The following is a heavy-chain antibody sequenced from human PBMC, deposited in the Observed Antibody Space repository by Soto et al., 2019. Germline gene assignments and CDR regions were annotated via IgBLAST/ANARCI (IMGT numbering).Heavy chain of an antibody. V-gene: IGHV1-18*01. D-gene: IGHD6-19*01. CDR3: ATAMGRIAVAGTSGWYYYYGMDV. CDR2: ISGYNGNT. J-gene: IGHJ6*02. CDR1: GYTFTKYG. Sequence: ASVKVSCKASGYTFTKYGISWVRQAPGQGLEWMGWISGYNGNTNYAQKYQGRITMTIDTSTTTAYMELSSLRSEDTAVYYCATAMGRIAVAGTSGWYYYYGMDVWGQGTTVTVSS.